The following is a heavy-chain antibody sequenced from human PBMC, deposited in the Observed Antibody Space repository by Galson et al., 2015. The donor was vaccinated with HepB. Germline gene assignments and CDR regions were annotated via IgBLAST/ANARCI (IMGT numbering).Heavy chain of an antibody. CDR3: AKEGFSGSYLLYYGLDV. CDR1: GGTFSSYA. V-gene: IGHV1-69*13. J-gene: IGHJ6*02. CDR2: IIPIFGTA. Sequence: SVKVSCKVSGGTFSSYAISWVRQAPGQGLEWMGGIIPIFGTANYAQKFQGRVTITADESTSTAYMELSSLRSEDTAVYYCAKEGFSGSYLLYYGLDVWGQGTTVTVSS. D-gene: IGHD1-26*01.